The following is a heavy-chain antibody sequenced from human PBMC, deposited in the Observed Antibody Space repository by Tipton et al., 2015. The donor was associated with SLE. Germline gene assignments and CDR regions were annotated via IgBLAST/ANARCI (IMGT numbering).Heavy chain of an antibody. V-gene: IGHV4-31*03. CDR2: IYYSGTS. CDR3: TRGGRGDDANPFDP. J-gene: IGHJ5*02. CDR1: GVSIGSGGYY. D-gene: IGHD4/OR15-4a*01. Sequence: TLSLTCSVSGVSIGSGGYYWSWIRQHPGQGLEYIGYIYYSGTSYCIPSLKSRVTISADTSKNQFSLKLTSVTVADTAVYYCTRGGRGDDANPFDPWGQGTLVTVSS.